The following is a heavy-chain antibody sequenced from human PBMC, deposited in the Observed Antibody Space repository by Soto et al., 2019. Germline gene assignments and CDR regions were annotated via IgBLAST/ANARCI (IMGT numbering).Heavy chain of an antibody. CDR3: ARDLEYCSGGSCYAPTDAFDI. CDR1: GYTFTSYA. V-gene: IGHV1-3*01. CDR2: INAGNGNT. J-gene: IGHJ3*02. D-gene: IGHD2-15*01. Sequence: ASVKVSCKASGYTFTSYAMHWVRQAPGQRLEWMGWINAGNGNTKYSQKFQGRVTITRDTSASTAYMGLSSLRSEDTAVYYCARDLEYCSGGSCYAPTDAFDIWGQGTMVTVSS.